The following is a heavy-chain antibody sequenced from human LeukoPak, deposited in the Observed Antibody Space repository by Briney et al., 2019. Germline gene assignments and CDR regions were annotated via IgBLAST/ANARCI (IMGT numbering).Heavy chain of an antibody. V-gene: IGHV1-18*01. CDR3: ARDDGSYGSGSTFDY. D-gene: IGHD3-10*01. J-gene: IGHJ4*02. Sequence: ASVKVSCKASGYTFTSYGISWVRQAPGQGLEWMGWISADNGNSNYAQKLQGRVTMTTDTFTSTAYMELRSLRSDDTAVYYCARDDGSYGSGSTFDYWGQGTLVTVSS. CDR1: GYTFTSYG. CDR2: ISADNGNS.